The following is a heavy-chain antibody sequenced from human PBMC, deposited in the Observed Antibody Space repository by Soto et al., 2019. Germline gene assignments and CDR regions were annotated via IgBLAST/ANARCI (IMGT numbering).Heavy chain of an antibody. CDR3: ARGRIAGAATDFYSYGMDV. V-gene: IGHV1-69*12. CDR1: GGTFITYV. Sequence: QVQLVQSGAEVKKPGSSVKVSCKASGGTFITYVISWVRQAPGQGLEWMGGIIPVFATTNYAQKFQGRVTITADESTRKGYMELNSMRSEDTAVYYCARGRIAGAATDFYSYGMDVWGQGTSVTVSS. J-gene: IGHJ6*02. D-gene: IGHD1-26*01. CDR2: IIPVFATT.